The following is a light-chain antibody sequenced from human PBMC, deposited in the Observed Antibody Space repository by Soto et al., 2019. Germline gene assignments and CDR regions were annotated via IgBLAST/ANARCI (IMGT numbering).Light chain of an antibody. V-gene: IGKV3-15*01. J-gene: IGKJ1*01. CDR2: SAS. CDR1: QSIKSD. Sequence: EIVMTQSPVTLYVSPGERATLSCRASQSIKSDLAWYHQKPGQAPRLLIRSASTRAAGIPDRFSGSGSGTEFTLTISSLQSEDFGVYYCHQYNDWPGTFGQGTKVEVK. CDR3: HQYNDWPGT.